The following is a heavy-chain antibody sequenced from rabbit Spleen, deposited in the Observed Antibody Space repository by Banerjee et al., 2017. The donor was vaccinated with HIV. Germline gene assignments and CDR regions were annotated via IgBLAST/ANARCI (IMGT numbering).Heavy chain of an antibody. CDR1: GFSFSSSYW. D-gene: IGHD8-1*01. CDR2: IYAGTSGVT. Sequence: QEQLVESGGGLVMPGASLTLTCSASGFSFSSSYWMWWVRQAPGKGLEWIACIYAGTSGVTFYANWAKGRFTISKTSSTTVTLQVTSLTAADTATYFCARAYDGSGDLTRLGLWGQGTLVTVS. J-gene: IGHJ3*01. V-gene: IGHV1S45*01. CDR3: ARAYDGSGDLTRLGL.